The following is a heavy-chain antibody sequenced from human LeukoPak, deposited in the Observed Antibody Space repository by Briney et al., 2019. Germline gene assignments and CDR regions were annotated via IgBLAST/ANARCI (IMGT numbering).Heavy chain of an antibody. CDR2: IFPSGGEI. J-gene: IGHJ4*02. D-gene: IGHD2-8*02. V-gene: IGHV3-23*01. CDR1: GFTFSTFA. CDR3: ATYRQVLLPFES. Sequence: GGSLRLSCAASGFTFSTFAMIRVRQPPGKGLEWVSSIFPSGGEIHYADSVRGRFTISRDNSKSTLSLQMNSLRAEDTAIYYCATYRQVLLPFESWGQGTLVTVSS.